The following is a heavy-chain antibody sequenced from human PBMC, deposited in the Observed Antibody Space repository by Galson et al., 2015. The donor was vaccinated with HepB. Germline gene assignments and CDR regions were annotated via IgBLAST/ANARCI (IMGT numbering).Heavy chain of an antibody. V-gene: IGHV3-23*01. J-gene: IGHJ4*02. D-gene: IGHD5-18*01. CDR1: GFTFSSYA. CDR3: AKDNPIDWKYSYGYGFDY. Sequence: SLRLSCAASGFTFSSYAMSWVRQAPGKGLEWVSAISGSGGSTYYADSVKGRFTISRDNSKNTLYLQMNSLRAEDTAVYYCAKDNPIDWKYSYGYGFDYWGQGTLVTVSS. CDR2: ISGSGGST.